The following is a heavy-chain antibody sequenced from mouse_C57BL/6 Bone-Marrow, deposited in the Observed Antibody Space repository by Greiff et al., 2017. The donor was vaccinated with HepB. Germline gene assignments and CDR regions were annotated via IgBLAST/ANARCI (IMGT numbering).Heavy chain of an antibody. CDR2: ISSGGSYT. V-gene: IGHV5-6*01. Sequence: EVQLQESGGDLVKPGGSLKLSCAASGFTFSSYGMSWVRQTPDKRLEWVATISSGGSYTYYPDSVKGRFTISRDNAKNTLYLQMSSLKSEDTAMYYCARGYGSSVWYFDVWGTGTTVTVSS. J-gene: IGHJ1*03. D-gene: IGHD1-1*01. CDR3: ARGYGSSVWYFDV. CDR1: GFTFSSYG.